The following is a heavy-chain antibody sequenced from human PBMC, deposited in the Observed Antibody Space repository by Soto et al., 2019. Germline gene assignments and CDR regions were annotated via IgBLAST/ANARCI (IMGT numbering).Heavy chain of an antibody. V-gene: IGHV3-30-3*01. Sequence: QVQLVESGGGVVQPGRSLRLSCAASGFTFSSYAMHWVRQAPGKGLEWVAVISYDGSNKYYADSVKGRFTISRDNSKNTLYPQMNSLRAEDTAMYYCARDRYASSSSGSPYYYYYYGMDVWGQGTTVTVSS. CDR3: ARDRYASSSSGSPYYYYYYGMDV. D-gene: IGHD6-6*01. CDR1: GFTFSSYA. J-gene: IGHJ6*02. CDR2: ISYDGSNK.